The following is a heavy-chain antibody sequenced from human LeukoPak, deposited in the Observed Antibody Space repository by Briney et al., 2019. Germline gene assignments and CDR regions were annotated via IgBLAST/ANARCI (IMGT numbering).Heavy chain of an antibody. J-gene: IGHJ4*02. Sequence: GGSLRLSCAASGFTVSSNYMSWVRQAPGKGLEWVSVIYSGGTTYYADSVRGRFTISRDNSKNTLYLQMNSLRAEDTAVYYCARTTTFAPHFDYWGQGTLVTVSS. D-gene: IGHD1-1*01. CDR3: ARTTTFAPHFDY. CDR2: IYSGGTT. V-gene: IGHV3-66*01. CDR1: GFTVSSNY.